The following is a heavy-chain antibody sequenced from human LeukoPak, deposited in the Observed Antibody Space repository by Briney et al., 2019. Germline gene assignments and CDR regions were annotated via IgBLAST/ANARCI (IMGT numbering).Heavy chain of an antibody. D-gene: IGHD1-7*01. CDR1: GFTFSSYS. J-gene: IGHJ4*02. V-gene: IGHV3-21*01. CDR2: ISSSSSYT. CDR3: ARDLKISRWNYEGYFDY. Sequence: GGSLRLSCSASGFTFSSYSMNWVRQAPGKGLEWVSSISSSSSYTYYADSVKGRFTISRDNTKNSLYLQMNSLRAEDTAVYYCARDLKISRWNYEGYFDYWGQGTLVTVSS.